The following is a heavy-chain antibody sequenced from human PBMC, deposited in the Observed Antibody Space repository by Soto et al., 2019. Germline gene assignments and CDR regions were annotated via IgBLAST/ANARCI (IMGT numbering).Heavy chain of an antibody. CDR2: IYYSGST. CDR3: ARDLRFRGFYGMDV. D-gene: IGHD3-16*01. J-gene: IGHJ6*02. Sequence: QVQLQESGPGLVKPSQTLSLNCTVSGGSISSGGYDWSWIRQHPGKGLEWIGYIYYSGSTYYNPSLKSRVTISVDTSKNQFSLKLSSVTAADTAVYYCARDLRFRGFYGMDVWGQGTTVTVSS. CDR1: GGSISSGGYD. V-gene: IGHV4-31*03.